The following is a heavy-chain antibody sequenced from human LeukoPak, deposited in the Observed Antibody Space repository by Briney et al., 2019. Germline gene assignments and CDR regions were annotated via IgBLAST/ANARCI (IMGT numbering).Heavy chain of an antibody. Sequence: PGGSLRLSCAASGFTFSSYSMSRVRQAPGKGLEWVSSISSSSSYIYYADSVKGRFTISRDNAKNSLYLQMNSLRAEDTAVYYCARDYYYDSIGSTDSDAFDIWGQGTMVTVSS. V-gene: IGHV3-21*01. CDR2: ISSSSSYI. CDR3: ARDYYYDSIGSTDSDAFDI. J-gene: IGHJ3*02. D-gene: IGHD3-22*01. CDR1: GFTFSSYS.